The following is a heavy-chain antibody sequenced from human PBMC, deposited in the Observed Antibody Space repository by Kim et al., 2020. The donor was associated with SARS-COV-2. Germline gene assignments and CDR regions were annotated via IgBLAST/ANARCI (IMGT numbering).Heavy chain of an antibody. J-gene: IGHJ4*02. V-gene: IGHV7-4-1*02. CDR1: GYTFTSYA. Sequence: ASVKVSCKASGYTFTSYAMNWVRQAPGQGLEWMGWINTNTGNPTYAQGFTGRFVFSLDTSVSTAYLQISSLKSEDTAVYYCARDAQQLVPGRLDFHIDYWGQGTLVTVSS. CDR2: INTNTGNP. D-gene: IGHD6-13*01. CDR3: ARDAQQLVPGRLDFHIDY.